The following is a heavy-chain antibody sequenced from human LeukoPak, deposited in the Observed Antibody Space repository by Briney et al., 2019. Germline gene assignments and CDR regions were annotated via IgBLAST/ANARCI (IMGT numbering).Heavy chain of an antibody. CDR3: ARAHASRGGLYYSNYVFDY. CDR1: GGSISSYY. Sequence: SETLSLTCTVSGGSISSYYWSWIRQPPGKGLEWIGYIYYSGSTNYNPSLKSRVTISVDTSKNQFSLKLSSVTAADTAVYYCARAHASRGGLYYSNYVFDYWGQGTLVTVSS. J-gene: IGHJ4*02. D-gene: IGHD4-11*01. CDR2: IYYSGST. V-gene: IGHV4-59*01.